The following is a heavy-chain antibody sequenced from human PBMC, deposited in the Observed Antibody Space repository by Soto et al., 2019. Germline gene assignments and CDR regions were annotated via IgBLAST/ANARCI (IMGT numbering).Heavy chain of an antibody. V-gene: IGHV3-23*01. Sequence: GGSLRLSCTTSGFTFRTTGMLWLRQPPGKGLEWVAAIGPASNTKCADSVKGRFIISRDNSKNTVFLQMTSLGAEDTALYYCTTARHCSSDACPAAEWGQGTLVTVSS. CDR1: GFTFRTTG. D-gene: IGHD2-2*01. CDR3: TTARHCSSDACPAAE. CDR2: IGPASNT. J-gene: IGHJ4*01.